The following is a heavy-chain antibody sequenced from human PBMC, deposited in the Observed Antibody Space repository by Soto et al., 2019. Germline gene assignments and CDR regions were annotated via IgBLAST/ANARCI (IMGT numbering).Heavy chain of an antibody. CDR1: GGSISSGTYY. V-gene: IGHV4-39*01. D-gene: IGHD2-21*01. Sequence: QLQLQESGPGLVKPSETLSLTCTVSGGSISSGTYYWGWIRQPPGKELEWIGSSYYSGNIYDNPPLKSRVTLPGDTSKNQFFLKLSSVTAADTAVYYCVRRPSGDSDSYWGQGTLVTVCS. J-gene: IGHJ4*02. CDR3: VRRPSGDSDSY. CDR2: SYYSGNI.